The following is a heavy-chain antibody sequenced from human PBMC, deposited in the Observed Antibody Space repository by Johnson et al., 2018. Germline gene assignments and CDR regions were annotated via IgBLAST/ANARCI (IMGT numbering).Heavy chain of an antibody. CDR1: GFTFSSHS. V-gene: IGHV3-48*01. CDR3: AKYTSEWPVDAFEI. CDR2: ISGSSRTI. J-gene: IGHJ3*02. D-gene: IGHD3-3*01. Sequence: EVQLLESGGGLVQPGGSLRLSCAASGFTFSSHSMNWVRQAPGKGLEWVSYISGSSRTIHYADSVKGRLTISRDNAKNSLYLQMNSLRVEDTAFYYCAKYTSEWPVDAFEIWGQGTMVTVSS.